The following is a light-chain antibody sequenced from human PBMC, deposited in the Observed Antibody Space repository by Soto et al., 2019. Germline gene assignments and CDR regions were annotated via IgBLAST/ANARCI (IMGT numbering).Light chain of an antibody. J-gene: IGKJ4*02. CDR3: QQCRWQPFTVT. CDR2: DAS. Sequence: EIVMTQSPATLSVSPGERATLSCRASQSVSSNLAWYQQKPGQAPRLLIFDASTSATGIPASFSGMGSGTDYTLTARRMQADESADYYCQQCRWQPFTVTFGGWTKVEIK. CDR1: QSVSSN. V-gene: IGKV3-15*01.